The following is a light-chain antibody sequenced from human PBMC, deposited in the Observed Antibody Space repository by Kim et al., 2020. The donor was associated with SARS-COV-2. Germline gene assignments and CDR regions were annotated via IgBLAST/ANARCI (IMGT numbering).Light chain of an antibody. J-gene: IGLJ1*01. Sequence: QAVNISYTGTSRDVGANNHVSWNQQHPGKVPKLMIHDVSSRPSGVPDRFSGSKSGNTASLTVSGLQTDDEADYYCSSHAGSNPHVFGTGTKVTVL. V-gene: IGLV2-8*01. CDR3: SSHAGSNPHV. CDR2: DVS. CDR1: SRDVGANNH.